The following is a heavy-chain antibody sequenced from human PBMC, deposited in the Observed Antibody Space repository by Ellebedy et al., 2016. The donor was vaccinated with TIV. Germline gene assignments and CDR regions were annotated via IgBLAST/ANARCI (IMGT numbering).Heavy chain of an antibody. Sequence: GESLKISCAASGFTFKNAWMNWVRQAPGKGLEWVGRIQSQTDGGTTASAAPVKGRFIISRDDSKNTLYLQMNSLKTEDTAVYYCAAGVYVTTWDYWGQGSLVTVSS. CDR2: IQSQTDGGTT. D-gene: IGHD4-17*01. V-gene: IGHV3-15*07. CDR3: AAGVYVTTWDY. CDR1: GFTFKNAW. J-gene: IGHJ4*02.